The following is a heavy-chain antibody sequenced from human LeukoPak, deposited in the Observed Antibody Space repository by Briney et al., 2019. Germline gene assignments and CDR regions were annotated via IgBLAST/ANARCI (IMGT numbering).Heavy chain of an antibody. V-gene: IGHV1-8*01. D-gene: IGHD6-6*01. CDR1: GYTFTSYD. J-gene: IGHJ6*02. Sequence: ASVKVSCKASGYTFTSYDMNWVRLATGQGLEWMGSMNPNSGNTGYVQKFQGRVTMTRNTSISTAYMELSSLKSEDTGVYYCARGGGSSYGYYYGLDVWGQGTTVTVSS. CDR2: MNPNSGNT. CDR3: ARGGGSSYGYYYGLDV.